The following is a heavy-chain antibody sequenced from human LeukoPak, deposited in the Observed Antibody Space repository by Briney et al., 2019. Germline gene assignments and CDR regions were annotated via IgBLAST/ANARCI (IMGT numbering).Heavy chain of an antibody. CDR1: GFTFSDYN. CDR2: ITNGGSNI. CDR3: ARSIGLTGGGVDV. V-gene: IGHV3-11*01. Sequence: PGGSLRLSCAASGFTFSDYNMNWVRQAPGKGLEWVSYITNGGSNIHHADSVKGRFTISRDNAKKTLYLQMNSLRAEDTAVYYCARSIGLTGGGVDVWGQGNTVTVSS. D-gene: IGHD3-9*01. J-gene: IGHJ6*02.